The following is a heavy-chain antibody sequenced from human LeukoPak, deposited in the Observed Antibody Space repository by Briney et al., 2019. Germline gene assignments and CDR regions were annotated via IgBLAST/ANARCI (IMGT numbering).Heavy chain of an antibody. J-gene: IGHJ4*02. Sequence: GGSLRLSXAASGFTFSDYYMSWIRQAPGKGLEWVSYISSSGSTIDYADSVKGRFTISRDNAKNSLYLQMNSLRAEDTAVYYCAREGFGGASTFDYWGQGTLVTVSS. CDR1: GFTFSDYY. CDR2: ISSSGSTI. V-gene: IGHV3-11*04. CDR3: AREGFGGASTFDY. D-gene: IGHD3-16*01.